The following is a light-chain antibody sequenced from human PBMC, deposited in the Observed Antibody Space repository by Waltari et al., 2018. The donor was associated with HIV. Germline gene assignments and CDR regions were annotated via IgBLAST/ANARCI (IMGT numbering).Light chain of an antibody. CDR3: SSYAGSTTLI. CDR2: EVT. CDR1: SSDIGISNV. V-gene: IGLV2-23*02. J-gene: IGLJ2*01. Sequence: QSALTQPASVSGSPGQSITLSCTGTSSDIGISNVVSWYQLHPGTAPKLMIYEVTKRPSGVSNRLSGSKSGNTASLTISGLQAEDEADYLCSSYAGSTTLIFGGGTKLTVL.